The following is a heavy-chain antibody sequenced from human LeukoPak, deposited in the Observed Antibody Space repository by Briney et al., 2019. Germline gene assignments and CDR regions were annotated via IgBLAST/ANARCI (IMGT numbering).Heavy chain of an antibody. Sequence: PSETLSLTCTVSGGSISSTNYYWGWIRRPTGKGLEWIGRIYTSGSTNYNPSLKSRVTMSVDTSKNQFSLKLSSVTAADTAVYYCARGYSSSLPGYYYMDVWGKGTTVTVSS. D-gene: IGHD6-13*01. CDR3: ARGYSSSLPGYYYMDV. CDR1: GGSISSTNYY. J-gene: IGHJ6*03. CDR2: IYTSGST. V-gene: IGHV4-61*05.